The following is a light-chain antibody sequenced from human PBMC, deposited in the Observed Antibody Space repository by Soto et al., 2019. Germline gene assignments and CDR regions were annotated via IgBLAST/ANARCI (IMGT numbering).Light chain of an antibody. V-gene: IGLV2-14*01. Sequence: QSVLTQPASVSGSPGQSITISCAGTSSDIGGYNYVSWYQQHPGKAPKVMIYEVSNRPSGVSNRFSGSKSGNTASLTISGLQAEDEADYYCSSYTSSSTLYDFGSGTKVTVL. CDR3: SSYTSSSTLYD. CDR2: EVS. J-gene: IGLJ1*01. CDR1: SSDIGGYNY.